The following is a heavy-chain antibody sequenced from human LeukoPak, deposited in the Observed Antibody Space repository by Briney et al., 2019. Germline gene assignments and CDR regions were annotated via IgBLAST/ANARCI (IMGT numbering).Heavy chain of an antibody. V-gene: IGHV3-30*02. CDR1: GFTFSSYG. CDR3: ARDLYSPPRFDY. Sequence: GGSLRLSCAASGFTFSSYGMHWVRQAPGKGLEWVAFIRYDGSNKYYADSVKGRFTISRDNSKNTLYLQMNSLRAEDTAVYYCARDLYSPPRFDYWGQGTLVTVSS. CDR2: IRYDGSNK. J-gene: IGHJ4*02. D-gene: IGHD2-21*01.